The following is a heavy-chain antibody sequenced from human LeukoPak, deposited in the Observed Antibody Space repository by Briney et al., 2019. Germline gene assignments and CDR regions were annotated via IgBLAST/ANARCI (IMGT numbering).Heavy chain of an antibody. J-gene: IGHJ3*02. CDR3: AKDEEQQLSADAFDI. CDR2: ISGSGGST. Sequence: PGGSLRLSCAASGFTFSSYAMSWVRQAPEKGLEWVSAISGSGGSTYYADSVKGRFTIPRDNSKNTLYLQMNSLRAEDTAVYYCAKDEEQQLSADAFDIWGQGTMVTVSS. CDR1: GFTFSSYA. D-gene: IGHD6-13*01. V-gene: IGHV3-23*01.